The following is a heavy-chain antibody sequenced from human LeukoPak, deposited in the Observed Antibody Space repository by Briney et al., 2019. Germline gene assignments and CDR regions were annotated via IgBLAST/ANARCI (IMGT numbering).Heavy chain of an antibody. J-gene: IGHJ4*02. CDR1: GGTFSSYA. CDR3: ARIATICSSTSCYDY. CDR2: IIPIFGTA. D-gene: IGHD2-2*01. Sequence: ASVKVSCKASGGTFSSYAISWVRQAPGQGLEWMGGIIPIFGTANYAQKFQGRVTITADESASTAYMELSSLRSEDTAVYYCARIATICSSTSCYDYWGQGTLVTVSS. V-gene: IGHV1-69*13.